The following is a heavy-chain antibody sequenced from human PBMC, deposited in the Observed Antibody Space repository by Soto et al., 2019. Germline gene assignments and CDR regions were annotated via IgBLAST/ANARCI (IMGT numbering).Heavy chain of an antibody. J-gene: IGHJ6*04. CDR2: IIPIFGTA. CDR1: GGTFSSYA. D-gene: IGHD2-2*01. CDR3: ARGLGYCSSTSCHFYYYYGMDV. V-gene: IGHV1-69*01. Sequence: QVQLVQSGAEVKKPGSSVKVSCKASGGTFSSYAISWVRQAPGQGLEWMGGIIPIFGTANYAQKFQGRVTITADESTRTAYMELSSLRSEDTAVYYCARGLGYCSSTSCHFYYYYGMDVWGKGTTVTVSS.